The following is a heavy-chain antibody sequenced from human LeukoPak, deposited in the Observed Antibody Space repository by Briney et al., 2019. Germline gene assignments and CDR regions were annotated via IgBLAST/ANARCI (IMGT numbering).Heavy chain of an antibody. CDR2: TDGNNK. D-gene: IGHD1-14*01. J-gene: IGHJ4*02. CDR3: AKDLIAGSPDYFDH. V-gene: IGHV3-30*14. Sequence: GGSLRLSCVASGFAFTNYAVHWVRQAPGKGLEWVAVTDGNNKFYADSVMGRFTISSDKSTNTLYLQMNSLRPEDTAVYYCAKDLIAGSPDYFDHWGQGTLVTVSS. CDR1: GFAFTNYA.